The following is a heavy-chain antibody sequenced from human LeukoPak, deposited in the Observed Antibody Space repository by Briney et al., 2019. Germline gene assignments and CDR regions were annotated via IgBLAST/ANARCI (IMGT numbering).Heavy chain of an antibody. D-gene: IGHD2-15*01. CDR1: GGSFSGYY. Sequence: PSETLSLTCAVYGGSFSGYYWSGIRQPPGKGLEWIGEINHSGSTNYNPSLKSRVTISVDTSKNQFSLKLSSVTAADTAVYYCARAVRAATNYYYGMDVWGQGTTVTVSS. CDR2: INHSGST. CDR3: ARAVRAATNYYYGMDV. V-gene: IGHV4-34*01. J-gene: IGHJ6*02.